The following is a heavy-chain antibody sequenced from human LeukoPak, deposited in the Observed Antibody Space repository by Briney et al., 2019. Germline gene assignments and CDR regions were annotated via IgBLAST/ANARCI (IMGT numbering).Heavy chain of an antibody. V-gene: IGHV4-4*02. D-gene: IGHD3-10*01. Sequence: SETLSLTCAVSGGSISSSNWWSWVRQPPGKGLEWVGEIYDGGSTSYNPSLKSRVTISLDMSKSQFSLKLSSVTAADTAVYYCVKGGSGSQRKFDPWGQGTLVTVSS. CDR3: VKGGSGSQRKFDP. CDR2: IYDGGST. J-gene: IGHJ5*02. CDR1: GGSISSSNW.